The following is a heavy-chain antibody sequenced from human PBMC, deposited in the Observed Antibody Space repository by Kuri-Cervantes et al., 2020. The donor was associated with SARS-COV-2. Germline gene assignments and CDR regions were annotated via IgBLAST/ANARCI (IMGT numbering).Heavy chain of an antibody. J-gene: IGHJ6*02. Sequence: GESLKISCAASGFTFSNYAMHWVRQAPGKGLEWVAVISYDGSNKYYADSVKGRFTISRDNSKNTLYLQMNSLRAEDTAVYYCARAIVVPGGYYYYGMDVWGQGTTVTVSS. D-gene: IGHD2-2*01. CDR2: ISYDGSNK. V-gene: IGHV3-30*01. CDR3: ARAIVVPGGYYYYGMDV. CDR1: GFTFSNYA.